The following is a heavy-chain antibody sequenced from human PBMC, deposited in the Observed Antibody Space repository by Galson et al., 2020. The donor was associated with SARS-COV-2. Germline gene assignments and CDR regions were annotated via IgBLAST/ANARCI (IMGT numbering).Heavy chain of an antibody. V-gene: IGHV3-33*06. CDR3: AKDAEVYDFWSGSYGMDV. Sequence: GESLKISCAASGFTFSSYGMHWVRQAPGKGLEWVADIWYDGSNKYYADSVKGRFTISRDNSKNTLYLQMNSLRAEDTAVYYCAKDAEVYDFWSGSYGMDVWGQGTTVTVSS. CDR1: GFTFSSYG. CDR2: IWYDGSNK. D-gene: IGHD3-3*01. J-gene: IGHJ6*02.